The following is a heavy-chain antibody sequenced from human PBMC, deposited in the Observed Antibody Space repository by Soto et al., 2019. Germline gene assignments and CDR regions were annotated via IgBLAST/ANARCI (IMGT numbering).Heavy chain of an antibody. CDR2: IIPIFGTA. CDR3: ARDVRETASYAFDI. D-gene: IGHD2-21*02. CDR1: GGTFSSYA. J-gene: IGHJ3*02. Sequence: QVQLVQSGAEVKKPGSSVKVSCKASGGTFSSYAISWVRQAPGQGLEWMGGIIPIFGTANYAQKFQGRVTITADESTSTAYMELSSLRSEETAVYYCARDVRETASYAFDIWGQGTMVTVSS. V-gene: IGHV1-69*01.